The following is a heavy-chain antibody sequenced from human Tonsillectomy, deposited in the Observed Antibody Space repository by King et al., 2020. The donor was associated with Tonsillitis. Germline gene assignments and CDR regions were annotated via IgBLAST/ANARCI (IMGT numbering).Heavy chain of an antibody. CDR2: IYYSGST. CDR3: ARESRTSGYSYGYYYYYYYMDV. V-gene: IGHV4-59*01. CDR1: GGSISSYY. J-gene: IGHJ6*03. Sequence: QLQESGPGLVKPSETLSLTCTVSGGSISSYYWSWIRQPPGKGLEWIGYIYYSGSTNYNPSLKSRVTISVDTSKNQFSLKLSSVTAADTAVYYCARESRTSGYSYGYYYYYYYMDVWGKGTTVTVSS. D-gene: IGHD5-18*01.